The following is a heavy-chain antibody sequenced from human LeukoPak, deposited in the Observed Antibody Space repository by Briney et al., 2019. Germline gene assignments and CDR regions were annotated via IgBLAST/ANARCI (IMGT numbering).Heavy chain of an antibody. CDR1: GYTFTDYY. CDR2: INPNDGDT. D-gene: IGHD2-2*01. Sequence: EASVKVSCKASGYTFTDYYMHWVRQAPGQGFEWMGWINPNDGDTNYAQKFQGRVTMTRDTSIGTAHMEVSRLRSDDTAVYYCARANFLYCSSSTCLFDYWGQGTLVTVSS. V-gene: IGHV1-2*02. J-gene: IGHJ4*02. CDR3: ARANFLYCSSSTCLFDY.